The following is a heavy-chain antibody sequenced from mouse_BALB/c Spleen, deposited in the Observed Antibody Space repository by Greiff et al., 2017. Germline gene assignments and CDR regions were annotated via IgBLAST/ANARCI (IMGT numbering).Heavy chain of an antibody. CDR1: GFSLTSYG. CDR2: IWAGGST. V-gene: IGHV2-9*02. J-gene: IGHJ1*01. CDR3: ARALYGCENFDV. D-gene: IGHD1-1*01. Sequence: VKLMESGPGLVAPSQSLSITCTVSGFSLTSYGVHWVRQPPGKGLEWLGVIWAGGSTNYNSALMSRLSISKDNSKSQVFLKMNSLQTDDTAMYYCARALYGCENFDVWGAGTTVTVSA.